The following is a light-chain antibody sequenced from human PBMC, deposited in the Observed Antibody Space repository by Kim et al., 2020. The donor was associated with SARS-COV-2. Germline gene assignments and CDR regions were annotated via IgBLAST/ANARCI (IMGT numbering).Light chain of an antibody. Sequence: EIVLTQSPATLSLSPGERVTLSCRATPSISSYMAWYQQKPGQVPRLIIYDVARRATGIPGRFSGGGSGTDFTLTVSSLEPEDFAIYYCQQRGAFGQGTKLEI. V-gene: IGKV3-11*01. CDR1: PSISSY. J-gene: IGKJ2*01. CDR3: QQRGA. CDR2: DVA.